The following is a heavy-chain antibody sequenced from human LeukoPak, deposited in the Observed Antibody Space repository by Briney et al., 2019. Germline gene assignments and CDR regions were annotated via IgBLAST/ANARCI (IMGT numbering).Heavy chain of an antibody. D-gene: IGHD3-3*01. CDR1: GFTFSSYW. CDR2: INSDGSST. Sequence: GGSLRLSCAASGFTFSSYWMHWVRQAPGKGLVWVSRINSDGSSTSYADPVKGRFTISRDNAKNTLYLQMNSLRAEDTAVYYCAKSITISKVNWFDPWGQGTLVTVSS. CDR3: AKSITISKVNWFDP. V-gene: IGHV3-74*01. J-gene: IGHJ5*02.